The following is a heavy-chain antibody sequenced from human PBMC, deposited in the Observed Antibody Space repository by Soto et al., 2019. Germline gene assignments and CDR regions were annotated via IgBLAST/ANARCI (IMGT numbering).Heavy chain of an antibody. V-gene: IGHV3-23*01. CDR2: ISGSGGST. J-gene: IGHJ4*02. D-gene: IGHD3-16*01. CDR3: AKDRTSRGKYYFDY. CDR1: GFTFSTYA. Sequence: EVQLLESGGGLVQPGGSLRLSCAASGFTFSTYAMSWVRQARGKGLEWVSAISGSGGSTYYADSVKGRFTISRDNSKNPLYLQINSLRAEDTAVDYCAKDRTSRGKYYFDYWGQGTLVPGSS.